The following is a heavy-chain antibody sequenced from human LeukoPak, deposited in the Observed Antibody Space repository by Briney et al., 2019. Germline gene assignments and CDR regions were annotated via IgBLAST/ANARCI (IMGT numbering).Heavy chain of an antibody. CDR2: IKQDGSEK. V-gene: IGHV3-7*01. J-gene: IGHJ1*01. CDR3: ATYSSLNRREFQF. Sequence: GGSLRLSCAASGFTFSSYWMSWVRQAPGKGLEWVAYIKQDGSEKYYVDSVKGRFTISRDNAKNSLYLQMNSLRAEDAAVYYCATYSSLNRREFQFWGQGTLLTVSS. D-gene: IGHD3-22*01. CDR1: GFTFSSYW.